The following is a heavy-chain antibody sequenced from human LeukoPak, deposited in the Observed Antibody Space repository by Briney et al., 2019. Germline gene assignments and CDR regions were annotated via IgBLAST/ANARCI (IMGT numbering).Heavy chain of an antibody. V-gene: IGHV3-21*03. CDR3: TTEVGAVILNNWFDP. CDR2: ISSSSSYI. Sequence: GGSLRLSCAASGFTFSSYSMNWVRQAPGKGLEWVSSISSSSSYIYYADSVKGRFTISRDNAKNSLYLQMNSLKTEDTAVYYCTTEVGAVILNNWFDPWGQGTLVTVSS. D-gene: IGHD3-3*01. CDR1: GFTFSSYS. J-gene: IGHJ5*02.